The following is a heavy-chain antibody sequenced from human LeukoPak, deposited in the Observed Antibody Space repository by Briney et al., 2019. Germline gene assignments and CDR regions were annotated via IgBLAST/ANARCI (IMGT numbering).Heavy chain of an antibody. CDR3: ARDGYSGSDAL. V-gene: IGHV4-59*02. CDR1: GGSVTDYY. J-gene: IGHJ4*02. D-gene: IGHD5-12*01. Sequence: SETLSLTCTVSGGSVTDYYWSWIRQSPGKGLEWIGYIYYTGTSYDPSLKSRVTISADTSKNQFSLKLSSVTAADTAVYYCARDGYSGSDALWGQGTLVTVSS. CDR2: IYYTGT.